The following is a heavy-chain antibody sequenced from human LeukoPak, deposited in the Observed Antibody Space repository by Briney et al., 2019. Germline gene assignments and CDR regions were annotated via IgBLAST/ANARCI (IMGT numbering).Heavy chain of an antibody. Sequence: GRSLRLSCAASGFTFSSYAMHWVRQAPGKGLEWVAVISYDGSNKYYADSVKGRFTISRDNSKNTLYLQMNSLRAEDTAVYYCARDSSACFDYWGQGTLVTVSS. CDR1: GFTFSSYA. CDR3: ARDSSACFDY. CDR2: ISYDGSNK. V-gene: IGHV3-30-3*01. J-gene: IGHJ4*02.